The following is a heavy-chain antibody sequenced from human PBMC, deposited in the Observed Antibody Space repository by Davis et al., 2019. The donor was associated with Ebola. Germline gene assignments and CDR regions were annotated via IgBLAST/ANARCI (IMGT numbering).Heavy chain of an antibody. Sequence: GESLKIPCAASGFTFSSYWMSWVRQAPGKGLEWVANIKQDGSEKYYVDSVKGRFTISRDNAKNSLYLQMNSLRAEDTAVYYCARDEYDFWSGYFNYWGQGTLVTVSS. D-gene: IGHD3-3*01. J-gene: IGHJ4*02. CDR3: ARDEYDFWSGYFNY. V-gene: IGHV3-7*03. CDR2: IKQDGSEK. CDR1: GFTFSSYW.